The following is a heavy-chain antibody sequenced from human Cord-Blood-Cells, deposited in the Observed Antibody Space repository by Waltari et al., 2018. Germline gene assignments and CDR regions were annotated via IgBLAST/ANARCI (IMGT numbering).Heavy chain of an antibody. J-gene: IGHJ4*02. CDR1: GGPFSGYY. V-gene: IGHV4-34*01. Sequence: QVQLQQWGAGLLKPSETLSLTCAVYGGPFSGYYWSWIRQPPGKGLEWIGEINQSGSTNYNPSLKSRVTISVDTSKNQFSLKLSSVTAADTAVYYCARVEGYYFDYWGQGTLVTVSS. D-gene: IGHD3-22*01. CDR2: INQSGST. CDR3: ARVEGYYFDY.